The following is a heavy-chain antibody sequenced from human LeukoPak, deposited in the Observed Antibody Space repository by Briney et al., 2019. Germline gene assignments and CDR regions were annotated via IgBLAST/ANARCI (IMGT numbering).Heavy chain of an antibody. V-gene: IGHV5-51*01. Sequence: GESLKISCKGSGYSFTDYWIGWVRQMPGKGLEWMGIIFPGDSDTKYSPPFQGQVTISADKSISTAYLQWSSLKASDSAMYYCAGRGLAGCIGGRCFTSFHYYGMDVWGQGTTVTVSS. CDR3: AGRGLAGCIGGRCFTSFHYYGMDV. D-gene: IGHD2-15*01. J-gene: IGHJ6*02. CDR1: GYSFTDYW. CDR2: IFPGDSDT.